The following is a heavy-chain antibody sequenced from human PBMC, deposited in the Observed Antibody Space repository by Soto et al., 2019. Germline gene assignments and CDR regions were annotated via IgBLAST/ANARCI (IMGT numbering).Heavy chain of an antibody. V-gene: IGHV3-30*14. J-gene: IGHJ6*02. D-gene: IGHD4-17*01. Sequence: GGSLRLSCAASGFTFNIYALHWVRQAPGKGLEWVAVISFDGTKKYYSDSVKGRFTIGRDNLKNTIYLQMSNLRVEDADLYFVAREGDYGYRYINYGLDVWGQGTTVTVSS. CDR3: AREGDYGYRYINYGLDV. CDR2: ISFDGTKK. CDR1: GFTFNIYA.